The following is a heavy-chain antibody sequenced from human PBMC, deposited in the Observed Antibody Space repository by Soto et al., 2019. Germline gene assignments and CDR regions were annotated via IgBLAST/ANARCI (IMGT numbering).Heavy chain of an antibody. CDR3: AGSDTYYYDSSGSPGAFDI. CDR1: GFTFSSYA. CDR2: ISGSGGST. J-gene: IGHJ3*02. D-gene: IGHD3-22*01. Sequence: GGSLILSCAASGFTFSSYAMSWVRQAPGKGLEWVSAISGSGGSTYYADSVKGRFTISRDNSKNTLYLQMNSLRAEDTAVYYCAGSDTYYYDSSGSPGAFDIWGQGTMVTVSS. V-gene: IGHV3-23*01.